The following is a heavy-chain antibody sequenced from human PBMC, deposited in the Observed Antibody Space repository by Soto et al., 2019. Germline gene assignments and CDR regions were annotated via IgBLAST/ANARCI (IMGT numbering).Heavy chain of an antibody. D-gene: IGHD1-26*01. Sequence: PSETLSLTCAVYGASFSDHYWTWIRQYPAKGLEWIGEINHSGTTNFNPSLKSRVTISVDTSKNQLSLKLTSVTAADTAVYYCARRYGATFDYWGQGTLVTVSS. J-gene: IGHJ4*02. CDR1: GASFSDHY. V-gene: IGHV4-34*01. CDR3: ARRYGATFDY. CDR2: INHSGTT.